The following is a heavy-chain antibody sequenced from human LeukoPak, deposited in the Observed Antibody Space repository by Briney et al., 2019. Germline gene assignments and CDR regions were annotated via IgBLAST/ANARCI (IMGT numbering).Heavy chain of an antibody. CDR1: GGSFSGYY. D-gene: IGHD6-19*01. V-gene: IGHV4-34*01. J-gene: IGHJ4*02. CDR3: ATYSSGWYYFDY. Sequence: SETLSLTCAVYGGSFSGYYWSWIRQPPGKGLEWIGEINHSGSTNYNPSLKSRVTISVDTSKNQFSLKLSSVTAADTAVYYCATYSSGWYYFDYWGQGTLVTVSS. CDR2: INHSGST.